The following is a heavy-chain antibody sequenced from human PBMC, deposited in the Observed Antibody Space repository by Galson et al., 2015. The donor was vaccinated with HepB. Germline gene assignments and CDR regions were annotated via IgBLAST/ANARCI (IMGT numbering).Heavy chain of an antibody. CDR2: ISYNGNNE. CDR1: GFTFSNYG. D-gene: IGHD2-15*01. CDR3: AKDIASEATSYWYFDF. V-gene: IGHV3-30*18. J-gene: IGHJ2*01. Sequence: SLRLSCAASGFTFSNYGIHWVRQAPDKGLEWVAVISYNGNNEYYADSVKGRFTISRDNSKNTLYLQMNSLRAEDTAVYYCAKDIASEATSYWYFDFWGRGTLVTVSS.